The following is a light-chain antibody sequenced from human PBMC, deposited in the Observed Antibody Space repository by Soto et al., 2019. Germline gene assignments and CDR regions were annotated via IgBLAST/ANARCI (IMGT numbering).Light chain of an antibody. V-gene: IGKV3D-15*01. J-gene: IGKJ3*01. CDR2: VAS. CDR3: QPYQDCTLAFT. Sequence: EILMTQSPATLSVSPGERATLSCRASQSLHRNLAWYQQKPGQAPRLIIYVASTRASGIPARFSGSGSGTESDLTLSIFQSEDFAFYCCQPYQDCTLAFTFGPGTKVDL. CDR1: QSLHRN.